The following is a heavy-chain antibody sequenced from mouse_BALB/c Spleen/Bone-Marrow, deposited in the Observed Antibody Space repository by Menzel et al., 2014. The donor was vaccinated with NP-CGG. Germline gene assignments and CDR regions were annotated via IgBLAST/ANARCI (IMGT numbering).Heavy chain of an antibody. Sequence: QVQLKESGTELVKPGASVKLSCKASGYTFTSYYMLWVKQRPGQGLEWIGEINPSNGGTVFNEKFKSKVTLTVDKSSSTAYIQLSGLTSEDSAVYYCIRSAGAGFAYWGQGTLVTVS. CDR1: GYTFTSYY. CDR2: INPSNGGT. J-gene: IGHJ3*01. CDR3: IRSAGAGFAY. V-gene: IGHV1-53*01.